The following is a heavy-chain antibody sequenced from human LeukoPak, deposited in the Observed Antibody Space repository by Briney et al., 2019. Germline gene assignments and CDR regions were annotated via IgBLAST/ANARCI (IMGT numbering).Heavy chain of an antibody. CDR3: ARRGMNIVVVPATTYYYYYYMDV. D-gene: IGHD2-2*01. CDR1: GFTFSSYW. V-gene: IGHV3-7*01. Sequence: GGSLRLSCAASGFTFSSYWMSWVRQGPGKGLEWVANIKQDGSEKYYVDSVKGRFTISRDNAKNSPYLQMNSLRAEDTAVYYCARRGMNIVVVPATTYYYYYYMDVWGKGTTVTISS. J-gene: IGHJ6*03. CDR2: IKQDGSEK.